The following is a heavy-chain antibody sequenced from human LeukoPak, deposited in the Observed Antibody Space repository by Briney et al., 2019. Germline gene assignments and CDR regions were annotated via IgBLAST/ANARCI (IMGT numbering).Heavy chain of an antibody. J-gene: IGHJ4*02. D-gene: IGHD3-16*01. Sequence: ASVKVSCKASGYTFTNYGISWVRQAPGQGLEWMGWMYPNSGNTGYAQKFQGRVTMTRNTSISTAYMELSSLRSEDTAVYYCARGLRGPRDYWGQGTLVTVSS. CDR2: MYPNSGNT. CDR3: ARGLRGPRDY. V-gene: IGHV1-8*02. CDR1: GYTFTNYG.